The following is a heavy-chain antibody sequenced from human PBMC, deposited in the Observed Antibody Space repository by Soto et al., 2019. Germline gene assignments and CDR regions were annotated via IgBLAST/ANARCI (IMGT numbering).Heavy chain of an antibody. Sequence: SETLSLTCAVYGGSFSGYYWSWIRQPPGKGLEWIGEINHSGSTNYNPSLKSRVTISVDTSKNQFSLKLSSVTAADTAVYYCARGLIATQPRGYWGQGTLVTVSS. J-gene: IGHJ4*02. CDR1: GGSFSGYY. CDR2: INHSGST. D-gene: IGHD3-10*01. CDR3: ARGLIATQPRGY. V-gene: IGHV4-34*01.